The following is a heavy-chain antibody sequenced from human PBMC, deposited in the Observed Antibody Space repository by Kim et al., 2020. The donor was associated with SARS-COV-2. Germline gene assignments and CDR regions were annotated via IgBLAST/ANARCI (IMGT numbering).Heavy chain of an antibody. J-gene: IGHJ4*02. Sequence: SETLSLTCTVSGGSVSRDSYHWSWIRQPPGKGLEWIGQIDNSGSAKYNPSLKSRVTISVDTSKNQFSQKLTSVTSADTAVYYCATYLMGAGGVGSWGQGT. D-gene: IGHD6-13*01. V-gene: IGHV4-61*01. CDR2: IDNSGSA. CDR3: ATYLMGAGGVGS. CDR1: GGSVSRDSYH.